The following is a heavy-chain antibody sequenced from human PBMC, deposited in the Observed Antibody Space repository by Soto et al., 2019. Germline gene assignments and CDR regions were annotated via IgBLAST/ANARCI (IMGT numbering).Heavy chain of an antibody. Sequence: PGGSLRLSCAASGFTFSSYSMNWVRQAPGKGLEWVSSISSSSSYIYYADSVKGRFTISRDNAKNSLYLQMNSLRAEDTAVYYCARDLMKQWLEEYYFDYWGQGTLVTVSS. V-gene: IGHV3-21*01. CDR2: ISSSSSYI. CDR3: ARDLMKQWLEEYYFDY. CDR1: GFTFSSYS. J-gene: IGHJ4*02. D-gene: IGHD6-19*01.